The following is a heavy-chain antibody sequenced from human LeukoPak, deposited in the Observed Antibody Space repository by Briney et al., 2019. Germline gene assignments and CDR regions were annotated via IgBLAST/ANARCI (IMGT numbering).Heavy chain of an antibody. V-gene: IGHV3-66*01. Sequence: PGGSLRLSCAASGLTVSSNYMSWVRQTPEKGLEWVSILYSGGSAYYPDSLNGRFTISRDNSKNTLYLQMNSLRAEDTAVYYCAKGTYYYDSSAPSAFDIWGQGTMVTVSS. J-gene: IGHJ3*02. CDR2: LYSGGSA. D-gene: IGHD3-22*01. CDR1: GLTVSSNY. CDR3: AKGTYYYDSSAPSAFDI.